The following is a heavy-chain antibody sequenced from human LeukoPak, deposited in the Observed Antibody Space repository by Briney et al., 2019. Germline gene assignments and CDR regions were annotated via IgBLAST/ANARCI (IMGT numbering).Heavy chain of an antibody. V-gene: IGHV4-39*01. CDR2: TYYSAST. J-gene: IGHJ6*03. CDR1: GGSISGTSCY. Sequence: SETLSLSCSVSGGSISGTSCYWGWIRQPPGKGLEWIGSTYYSASTYYNPSLKSRVTISVDTSKNQFSLSLNSVTAADTAVYYCARETNWSDSSGYITYFYHYMDVWGKGTTVTVSS. D-gene: IGHD3-22*01. CDR3: ARETNWSDSSGYITYFYHYMDV.